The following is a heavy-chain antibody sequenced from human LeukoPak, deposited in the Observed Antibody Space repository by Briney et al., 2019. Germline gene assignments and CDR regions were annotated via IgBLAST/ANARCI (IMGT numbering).Heavy chain of an antibody. CDR3: AKGAAIDH. V-gene: IGHV3-23*01. Sequence: PGGSLRLSCAGSGFNFNNFAMSWVRQAPGKGPEWLSAMTGPADTTYYAESVKGRFTISRDYSKSMVYLQMNSLRVEDTAIYYCAKGAAIDHWGQGTLVTVSS. CDR2: MTGPADTT. J-gene: IGHJ4*02. CDR1: GFNFNNFA.